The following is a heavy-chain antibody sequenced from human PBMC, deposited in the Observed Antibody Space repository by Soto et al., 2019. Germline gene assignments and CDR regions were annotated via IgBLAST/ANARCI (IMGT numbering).Heavy chain of an antibody. D-gene: IGHD1-7*01. Sequence: SETLSLTCAVYGGSFSDYSWTWIRQPPGKGLEWIGEINHSGSTYYNPSLKSRVTISVDTSKNQFSLKLSSVTAADTAVYYCARGGNWNFPSYYYYYGMDVWGQGTTVTVSS. V-gene: IGHV4-34*01. CDR1: GGSFSDYS. J-gene: IGHJ6*02. CDR2: INHSGST. CDR3: ARGGNWNFPSYYYYYGMDV.